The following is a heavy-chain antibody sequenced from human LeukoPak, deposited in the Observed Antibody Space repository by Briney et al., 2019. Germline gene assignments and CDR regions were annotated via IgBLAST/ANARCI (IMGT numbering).Heavy chain of an antibody. CDR1: GGTFMRHS. Sequence: GASVKVSCKASGGTFMRHSISWVRQAPGQGLEWMGGIIPILAAADYPQKYQGRVTITTDESTSTVFMELSSITSEDSAVYYCATLGYCSSTSCWHDYWGQGTLVTVSS. CDR2: IIPILAAA. V-gene: IGHV1-69*16. CDR3: ATLGYCSSTSCWHDY. J-gene: IGHJ4*02. D-gene: IGHD2-2*01.